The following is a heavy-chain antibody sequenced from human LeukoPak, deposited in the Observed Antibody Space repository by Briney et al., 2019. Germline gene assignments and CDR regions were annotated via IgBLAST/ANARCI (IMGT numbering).Heavy chain of an antibody. CDR3: AIFQISTRWPEYFQH. CDR2: ISSSGSTI. J-gene: IGHJ1*01. CDR1: GLTFSDYY. Sequence: PGGSLRLSCAASGLTFSDYYMSWIRQAPGKGLEWVSYISSSGSTIYYADSVKGRFTISRDNSKNTLYLQMNSLRAEDTAIYYCAIFQISTRWPEYFQHWGQGTLVTVSS. D-gene: IGHD2-15*01. V-gene: IGHV3-11*01.